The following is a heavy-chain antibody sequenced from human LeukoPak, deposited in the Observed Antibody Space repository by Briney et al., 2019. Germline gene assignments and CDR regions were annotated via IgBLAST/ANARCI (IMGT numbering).Heavy chain of an antibody. Sequence: PSETLSLTCIDSGGYISSSFWSWIRQPPGNGLEWIVNIHDSGSTNFSPSLKSRVTISVDTSKNQFSLKLSSVTAADTAVYYCARHVGHYDGSGYYYDWYFDLWGRGTLVTVSS. V-gene: IGHV4-59*08. CDR2: IHDSGST. CDR3: ARHVGHYDGSGYYYDWYFDL. CDR1: GGYISSSF. D-gene: IGHD3-22*01. J-gene: IGHJ2*01.